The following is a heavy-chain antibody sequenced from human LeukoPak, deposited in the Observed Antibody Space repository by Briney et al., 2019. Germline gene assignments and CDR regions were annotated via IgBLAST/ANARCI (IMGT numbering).Heavy chain of an antibody. CDR2: IRYDGSNK. V-gene: IGHV3-30*02. J-gene: IGHJ4*02. CDR1: GFTYSSYG. D-gene: IGHD4-17*01. Sequence: GGSVRLSCAASGFTYSSYGMHGVRHAPGKGLEWRAFIRYDGSNKYYADSVRGRFTIYRDNYQNTLYLQMNGLRADDTAVYYCAKDPSPYGERTSYYFDYWGQGTLVTVSS. CDR3: AKDPSPYGERTSYYFDY.